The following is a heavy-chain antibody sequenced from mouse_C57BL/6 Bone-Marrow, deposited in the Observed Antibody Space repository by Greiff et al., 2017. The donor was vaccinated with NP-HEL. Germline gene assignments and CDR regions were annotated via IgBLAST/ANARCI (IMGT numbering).Heavy chain of an antibody. CDR3: ARVYYGSSYDGYFDV. CDR1: GFTFSDYG. J-gene: IGHJ1*03. D-gene: IGHD1-1*01. CDR2: ISSGSSTI. V-gene: IGHV5-17*01. Sequence: DVHLVESGGGLVKPGGSLKLSCAASGFTFSDYGMHWVRQAPEKGLEWVAYISSGSSTIYYADTVKGRFTISRDNAKNTLFLQMTSLRSEDTAMYYCARVYYGSSYDGYFDVWGTGTTVTVSS.